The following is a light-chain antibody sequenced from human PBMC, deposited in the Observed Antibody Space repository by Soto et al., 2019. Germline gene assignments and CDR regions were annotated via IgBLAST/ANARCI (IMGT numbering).Light chain of an antibody. V-gene: IGKV3-20*01. CDR3: QQYDSSPST. J-gene: IGKJ1*01. Sequence: EMVMTQSPAPLSVSPGERATLSYRASQSVSSNLAWYQQKPGQAPRLLIYGASSRATGIPDRFSGSGSGTDFTLTISRLEPEDFAVYYCQQYDSSPSTFGQGTKVDIK. CDR2: GAS. CDR1: QSVSSN.